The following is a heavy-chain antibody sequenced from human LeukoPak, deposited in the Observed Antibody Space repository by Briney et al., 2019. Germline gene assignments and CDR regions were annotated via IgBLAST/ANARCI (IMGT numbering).Heavy chain of an antibody. V-gene: IGHV3-7*04. CDR1: GFTFSSYW. Sequence: PGGALRLSCAASGFTFSSYWMSWVRQAPRKGLEWVANMNQDGSQKYYVTSVKGRFTISRDNAKNSLYLQMNNLRAEDTAVYYCARGETSSYDYWGQGTLVTVSS. J-gene: IGHJ4*02. CDR2: MNQDGSQK. D-gene: IGHD2-2*01. CDR3: ARGETSSYDY.